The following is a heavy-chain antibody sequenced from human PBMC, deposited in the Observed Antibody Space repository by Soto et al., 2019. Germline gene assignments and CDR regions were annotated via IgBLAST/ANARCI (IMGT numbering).Heavy chain of an antibody. D-gene: IGHD2-2*01. J-gene: IGHJ3*02. CDR3: ARDRYCSSTSCYGGAFDI. CDR2: IIPIFGTA. V-gene: IGHV1-69*13. Sequence: SVKVSCKASGGTFSSYAISWLRQAPGQGLEWMGGIIPIFGTANYAQKFQGRVTITADESTSTAYMELSSPRSEDTAVYYCARDRYCSSTSCYGGAFDIWGQGTMVTVSS. CDR1: GGTFSSYA.